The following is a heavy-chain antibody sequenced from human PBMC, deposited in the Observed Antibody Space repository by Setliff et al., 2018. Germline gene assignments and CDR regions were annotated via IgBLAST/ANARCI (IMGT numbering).Heavy chain of an antibody. CDR2: LIPMIGRV. CDR3: ARIPNNFDDNGSLPDDS. D-gene: IGHD2-8*01. V-gene: IGHV1-69*10. J-gene: IGHJ5*01. Sequence: SVKVSCQASGGTFSKHGISWVRQAPGQGLEWMGGLIPMIGRVNYAQRFQGRVSMTADKFTNTAYMELNSLRSEDTAVYYCARIPNNFDDNGSLPDDSWGQGTLVTVSS. CDR1: GGTFSKHG.